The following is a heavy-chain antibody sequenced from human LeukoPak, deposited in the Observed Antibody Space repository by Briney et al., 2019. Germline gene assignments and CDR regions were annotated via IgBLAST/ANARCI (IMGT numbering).Heavy chain of an antibody. J-gene: IGHJ4*02. CDR3: TKWLASDY. CDR2: IRSKAYGGTT. V-gene: IGHV3-49*04. D-gene: IGHD6-19*01. CDR1: GLTFGDYA. Sequence: GGSLRLSCTASGLTFGDYAMTWVRQAPGKGLEWVGFIRSKAYGGTTEYAASVKGRFSISRDDSKSIAYLQMNSLKTEDTAVYYCTKWLASDYWGQGTLVTVSS.